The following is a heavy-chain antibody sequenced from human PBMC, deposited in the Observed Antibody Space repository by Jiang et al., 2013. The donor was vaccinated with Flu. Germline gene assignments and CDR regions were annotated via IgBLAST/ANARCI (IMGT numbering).Heavy chain of an antibody. D-gene: IGHD5-18*01. Sequence: GAEVKKPGESLKISCKGSGYSFTSYWIGWVRQMPGKGLEWMGIIYPGDSDTRYSPSFQGQVTISADKSISTAYLQWSSLKASDTAMYYCASSMDTAMVGYYFDYWGQGTLVTVSS. CDR1: GYSFTSYW. V-gene: IGHV5-51*01. J-gene: IGHJ4*02. CDR3: ASSMDTAMVGYYFDY. CDR2: IYPGDSDT.